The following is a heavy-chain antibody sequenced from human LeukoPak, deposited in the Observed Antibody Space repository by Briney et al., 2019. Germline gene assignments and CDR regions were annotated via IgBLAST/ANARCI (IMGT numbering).Heavy chain of an antibody. J-gene: IGHJ4*02. D-gene: IGHD1-26*01. CDR2: INPNSGGT. Sequence: ASVKVSCKASGYTFTGYYMHWVRQAPGPGLEWMGWINPNSGGTNYAQKFQGRVTMTRDTSISTAYMELSRLRSDDTAVYYCARDRVVGALSCFDYWGQGTLVTVSS. CDR1: GYTFTGYY. CDR3: ARDRVVGALSCFDY. V-gene: IGHV1-2*02.